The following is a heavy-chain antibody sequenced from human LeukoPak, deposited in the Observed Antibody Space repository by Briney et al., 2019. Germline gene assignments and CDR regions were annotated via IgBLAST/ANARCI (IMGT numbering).Heavy chain of an antibody. V-gene: IGHV3-21*05. D-gene: IGHD3-22*01. CDR1: GFTFSSYS. CDR3: ARGTYDSSGYTEFDY. Sequence: GGSLRLSCAASGFTFSSYSMNWVRQAPGKGLEWVAYISSSSSYINYADSVKGRFTISRDNAKNSLYLQMNSLRAEDTAVYYCARGTYDSSGYTEFDYWGQGTLVTVSS. J-gene: IGHJ4*02. CDR2: ISSSSSYI.